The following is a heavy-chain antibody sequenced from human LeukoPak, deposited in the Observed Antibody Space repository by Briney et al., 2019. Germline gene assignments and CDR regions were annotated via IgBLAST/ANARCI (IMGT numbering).Heavy chain of an antibody. CDR3: ARGGHCSSTSCYGYYYYYGMDV. D-gene: IGHD2-2*01. CDR2: ISYDGSNK. V-gene: IGHV3-30-3*01. J-gene: IGHJ6*02. Sequence: GRSLRLSCAASGFTFSSYAMHWVRQAPGKGLEWVAVISYDGSNKYYADSVKGRFTISRDKSNNTLYLQMNSLRAEDTAVYYCARGGHCSSTSCYGYYYYYGMDVWGQGTTVTVSS. CDR1: GFTFSSYA.